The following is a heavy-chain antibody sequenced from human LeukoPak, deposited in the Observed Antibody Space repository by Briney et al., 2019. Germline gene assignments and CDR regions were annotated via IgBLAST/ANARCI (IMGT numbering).Heavy chain of an antibody. CDR3: AKGDYYYYMDV. J-gene: IGHJ6*03. CDR1: GFTFSSYG. CDR2: TPSDGSKK. V-gene: IGHV3-30*02. Sequence: PGGSLRLSCAASGFTFSSYGMHWVRQAPGKGLEWVAFTPSDGSKKYDADSVKGRFTISRDNSKNTLYLQMNSLRAEDTAIYYCAKGDYYYYMDVWGKGTTVTVSS.